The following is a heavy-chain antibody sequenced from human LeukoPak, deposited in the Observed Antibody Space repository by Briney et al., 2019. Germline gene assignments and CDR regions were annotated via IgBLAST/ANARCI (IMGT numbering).Heavy chain of an antibody. Sequence: SVTLSLTCTVSGGSISSYYWSWIRQPPGKGLEWIGYIYYSGSTNYNPSLKSRVTISVDTSKNQFSLKLSSVTAADTAVYYCARSIVGASTVDYWGQGTLVTVSS. D-gene: IGHD1-26*01. J-gene: IGHJ4*02. CDR1: GGSISSYY. CDR2: IYYSGST. V-gene: IGHV4-59*01. CDR3: ARSIVGASTVDY.